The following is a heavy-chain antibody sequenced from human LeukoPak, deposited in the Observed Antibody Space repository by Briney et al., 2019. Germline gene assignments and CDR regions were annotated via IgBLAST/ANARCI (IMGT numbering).Heavy chain of an antibody. J-gene: IGHJ5*02. CDR1: GGSISSGSYY. Sequence: PSQTLSLTCTVSGGSISSGSYYWSWIRQPAGRGLEWIGRIYASGSTNYNPSLKSRVTISADTSKNQFSLRLNSVTAADTAMYYCAREYYSDWFDPWGQGTLVTVSS. CDR2: IYASGST. V-gene: IGHV4-61*02. D-gene: IGHD2/OR15-2a*01. CDR3: AREYYSDWFDP.